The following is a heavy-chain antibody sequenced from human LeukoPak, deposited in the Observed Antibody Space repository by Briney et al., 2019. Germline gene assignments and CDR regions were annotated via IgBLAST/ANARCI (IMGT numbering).Heavy chain of an antibody. D-gene: IGHD5-18*01. J-gene: IGHJ3*01. CDR2: TYFRSKWYN. CDR3: ARGGQGDGYSADEAFDL. V-gene: IGHV6-1*01. CDR1: GDSVSSNSS. Sequence: SQTLSLTCVISGDSVSSNSSWNWIRQSPSRGLEWLGMTYFRSKWYNDYVVSVKSRININPDTSKNQFSLQLNSVTPEDTAVYYCARGGQGDGYSADEAFDLWGQGTMVTVS.